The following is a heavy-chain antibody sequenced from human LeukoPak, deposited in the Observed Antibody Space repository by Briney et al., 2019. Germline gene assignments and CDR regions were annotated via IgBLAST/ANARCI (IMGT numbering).Heavy chain of an antibody. V-gene: IGHV4-34*01. CDR1: GGSFSGYY. Sequence: SETLSLTCAVYGGSFSGYYWSWIRQPPGKGLEWIGEINHSGSTNYNPSLKGRVTISVDTSKNQFSLKLSSVTAADTAVYYCARGPRWLTMKGNWFDPWGQGTLVTVSS. CDR3: ARGPRWLTMKGNWFDP. CDR2: INHSGST. J-gene: IGHJ5*02. D-gene: IGHD3-22*01.